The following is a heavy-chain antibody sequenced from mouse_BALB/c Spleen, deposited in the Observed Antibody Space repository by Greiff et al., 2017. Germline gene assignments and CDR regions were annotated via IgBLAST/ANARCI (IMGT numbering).Heavy chain of an antibody. J-gene: IGHJ2*01. CDR1: GFTFSSYA. D-gene: IGHD1-1*01. CDR2: ISSGGST. V-gene: IGHV5-6-5*01. CDR3: ARGGDYYAYYFDY. Sequence: EVKVEESGGGLVKPGGSLKLSCAASGFTFSSYAMSWVRQTPEKRLEWVASISSGGSTYYPDSVKGRFTISRDNARNILYLQMSSLRSEDTAMYYCARGGDYYAYYFDYWGQGTTLTVSS.